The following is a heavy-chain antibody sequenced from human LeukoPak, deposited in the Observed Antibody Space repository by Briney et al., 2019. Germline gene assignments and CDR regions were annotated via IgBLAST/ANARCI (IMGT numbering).Heavy chain of an antibody. J-gene: IGHJ4*02. CDR1: GFTFSSYS. V-gene: IGHV3-21*01. D-gene: IGHD2-2*01. CDR3: ARDNHVQAAIWRFDY. Sequence: GGSLRLSCAASGFTFSSYSMNWVRQAPGKGLEWVSSISSSRSYIYYADSVKGRFTISRDNAKNSLHLQTNSLRAEDTAVYYCARDNHVQAAIWRFDYWGQGTLVTVSS. CDR2: ISSSRSYI.